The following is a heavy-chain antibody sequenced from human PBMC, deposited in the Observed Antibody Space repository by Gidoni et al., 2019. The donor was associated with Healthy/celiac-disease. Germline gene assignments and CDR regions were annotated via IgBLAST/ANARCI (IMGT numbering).Heavy chain of an antibody. CDR1: GFTFCCYA. CDR2: ISYDGSNK. CDR3: ARVISIYGSGSSNDY. V-gene: IGHV3-30*04. Sequence: QVQLVESGGGVVQPVRSLRLSCAASGFTFCCYAMHWVRQAPGKGLEWVAVISYDGSNKCYADSVKGRFTISRDNSKNTLYLQMNSLRAEDTAVYYCARVISIYGSGSSNDYWGQGTLVTVSS. D-gene: IGHD3-10*01. J-gene: IGHJ4*02.